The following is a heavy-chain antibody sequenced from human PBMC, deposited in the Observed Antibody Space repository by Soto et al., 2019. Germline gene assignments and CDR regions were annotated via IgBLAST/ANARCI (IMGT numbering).Heavy chain of an antibody. CDR2: VNPSGGHT. CDR1: GDTFTDYY. Sequence: QVQLMQSGAEVKKPGASVKVSCKASGDTFTDYYIHWVRQAPGQGLEWMGTVNPSGGHTTYAQHFLGRVTXTXXXSTXTLYMELTSLTSEDTAVYYCARGGHVVVVTAALDYWGQGTLVTVSS. J-gene: IGHJ4*02. CDR3: ARGGHVVVVTAALDY. V-gene: IGHV1-46*01. D-gene: IGHD2-21*02.